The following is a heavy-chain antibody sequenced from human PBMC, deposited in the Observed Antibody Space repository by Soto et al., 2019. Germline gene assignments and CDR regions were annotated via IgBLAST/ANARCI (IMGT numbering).Heavy chain of an antibody. Sequence: GGSLRLSCAASGFSFTTYVMHWVRQAPGKGLEWVAVISHDGSYKYYGDAVKGRFTISRDTSKNAVYLELNSLRPEDTAVYSCAKGLLAIVGTTLPRDAFNIWGQGTMVTVSS. J-gene: IGHJ3*02. CDR1: GFSFTTYV. V-gene: IGHV3-30*18. CDR2: ISHDGSYK. CDR3: AKGLLAIVGTTLPRDAFNI. D-gene: IGHD1-26*01.